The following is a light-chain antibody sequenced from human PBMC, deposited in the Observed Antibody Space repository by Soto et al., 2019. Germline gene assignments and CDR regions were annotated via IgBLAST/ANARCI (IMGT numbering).Light chain of an antibody. Sequence: QPVLTQSPPASASLGASVKLTCTLSSGHSSYTIAWHQQQPEKGPRYLMTLNSDGSHSKGDGIPDRFSGSSSGAERYLSISSLQSEDEADYYCQTWGTGIEVFGGGTKLTVL. CDR3: QTWGTGIEV. CDR1: SGHSSYT. J-gene: IGLJ3*02. V-gene: IGLV4-69*01. CDR2: LNSDGSH.